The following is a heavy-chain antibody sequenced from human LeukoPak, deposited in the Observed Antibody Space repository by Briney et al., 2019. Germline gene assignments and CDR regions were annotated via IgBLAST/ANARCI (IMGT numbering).Heavy chain of an antibody. J-gene: IGHJ4*02. Sequence: PSQTLSLTCTVSGGSISSGDYYWSWIRQPPGKGLEWIGYIYYSGSTYYNPSLKSRVTISVDTSKNQFSLKLSSVTAADTAVYYCARAEKEMAGMDYWGQGTPVTVSS. D-gene: IGHD5-24*01. V-gene: IGHV4-30-4*01. CDR1: GGSISSGDYY. CDR2: IYYSGST. CDR3: ARAEKEMAGMDY.